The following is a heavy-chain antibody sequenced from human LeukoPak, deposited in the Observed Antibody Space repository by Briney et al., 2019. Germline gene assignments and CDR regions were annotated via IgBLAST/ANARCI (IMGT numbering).Heavy chain of an antibody. CDR2: IKEDGSRQ. Sequence: QPGGSLRLSCAASGFTFSTYWMSWVRQTPGKGLEWVANIKEDGSRQYYVDSVKGRFTISRDNAKNSLYLQMNSLRAEDTAVYYCARYLLYYDSSGYYRYFDYWGQGTLVTVSS. V-gene: IGHV3-7*01. CDR3: ARYLLYYDSSGYYRYFDY. D-gene: IGHD3-22*01. J-gene: IGHJ4*02. CDR1: GFTFSTYW.